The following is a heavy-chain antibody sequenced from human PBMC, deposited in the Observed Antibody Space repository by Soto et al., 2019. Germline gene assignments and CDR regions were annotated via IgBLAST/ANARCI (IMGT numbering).Heavy chain of an antibody. CDR3: AKTDKFHSQSGGWANRFDS. CDR2: ITSAGST. Sequence: EVQLLESGGDLAQPGGSLRLICAASGFTFSNYAMTWVRQSPGKGLEWVSTITSAGSTFYGDTVKGRFTISRDNSKSTLYLQMNSLGAEDTAVYYCAKTDKFHSQSGGWANRFDSWGQGTLVTVSS. J-gene: IGHJ4*02. D-gene: IGHD2-15*01. V-gene: IGHV3-23*01. CDR1: GFTFSNYA.